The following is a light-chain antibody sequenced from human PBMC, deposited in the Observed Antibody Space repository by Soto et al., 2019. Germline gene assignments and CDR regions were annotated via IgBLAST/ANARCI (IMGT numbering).Light chain of an antibody. CDR2: GAS. J-gene: IGKJ1*01. Sequence: ETVLTQSPGTLSLSPGERTTLSCRASQSISRYLAWYQQKPGQGPRLLIYGASTRATGIPARFSGTGSGTEFTLTITSLQSEDFAVYYCQQYNNWPLTFGQGTKVDIK. V-gene: IGKV3-15*01. CDR3: QQYNNWPLT. CDR1: QSISRY.